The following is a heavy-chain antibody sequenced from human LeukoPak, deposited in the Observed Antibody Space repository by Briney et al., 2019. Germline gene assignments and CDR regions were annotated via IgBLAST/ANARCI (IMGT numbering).Heavy chain of an antibody. CDR2: IYYSGST. CDR3: ARDSSGYYSYFDY. Sequence: SETLSLTCTVSGCSISSYYWSWIRQPPGKGLEWIGYIYYSGSTNYNPSLKSRVTISVDTSKNQFSLKLSSVTAADTAVYYCARDSSGYYSYFDYWGQGTLVTVSS. CDR1: GCSISSYY. V-gene: IGHV4-59*01. D-gene: IGHD3-22*01. J-gene: IGHJ4*02.